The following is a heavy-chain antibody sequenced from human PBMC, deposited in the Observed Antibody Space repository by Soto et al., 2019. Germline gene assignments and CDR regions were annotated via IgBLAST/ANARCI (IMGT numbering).Heavy chain of an antibody. CDR1: GFTFTGYA. CDR2: IVVGSGNT. CDR3: AAAVPAAIRYYYMDV. V-gene: IGHV1-58*02. D-gene: IGHD2-2*01. J-gene: IGHJ6*03. Sequence: LMNVSCKASGFTFTGYAMHWVRHAPGQGLEWIGWIVVGSGNTNYAQKFQDRVTITRDMSTSTAYMELSSLRSEDTAVYYCAAAVPAAIRYYYMDVWGKGTTVTVSS.